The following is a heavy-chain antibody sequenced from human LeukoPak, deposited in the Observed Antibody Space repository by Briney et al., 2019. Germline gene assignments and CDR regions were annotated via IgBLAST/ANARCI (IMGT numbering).Heavy chain of an antibody. Sequence: ASVKVSCKASGYTFTSYDINWVRQATGQGLEWMGWMNPNSGNTGYAQKFQGRVTMTTDTSASTAYMELSSLRSEDTAVYYCARLSSHYGDYKVDPWGQGTLVTVSS. J-gene: IGHJ5*02. D-gene: IGHD4-17*01. CDR1: GYTFTSYD. V-gene: IGHV1-8*01. CDR2: MNPNSGNT. CDR3: ARLSSHYGDYKVDP.